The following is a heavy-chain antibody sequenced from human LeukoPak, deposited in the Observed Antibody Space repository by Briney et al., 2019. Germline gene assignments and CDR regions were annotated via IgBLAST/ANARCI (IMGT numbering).Heavy chain of an antibody. CDR1: GFTFSSYS. Sequence: PGGSLRLSCAASGFTFSSYSVNWVRQAPGKGLEWVSSISSSSSYIYYADSVKGRFTISRDNAKNSLYLQMSSLRAEDTAVYYCARDLGIAAAGGYWGQGTLVTVSS. CDR3: ARDLGIAAAGGY. D-gene: IGHD6-13*01. J-gene: IGHJ4*02. CDR2: ISSSSSYI. V-gene: IGHV3-21*01.